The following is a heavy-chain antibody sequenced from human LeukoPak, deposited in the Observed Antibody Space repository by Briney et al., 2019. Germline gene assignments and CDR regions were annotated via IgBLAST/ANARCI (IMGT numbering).Heavy chain of an antibody. J-gene: IGHJ4*02. D-gene: IGHD6-19*01. Sequence: PGRSLRPSCAASGFTFSSYAMSWVRQAPGKGLEWVSAISGSGGSTYCADSVKGRFTISRDNSKNTLYLQMNSLRAEDTAVYYCAKDQPTTSSGWEPFDYWGQGTLVTVSS. CDR3: AKDQPTTSSGWEPFDY. CDR2: ISGSGGST. V-gene: IGHV3-23*01. CDR1: GFTFSSYA.